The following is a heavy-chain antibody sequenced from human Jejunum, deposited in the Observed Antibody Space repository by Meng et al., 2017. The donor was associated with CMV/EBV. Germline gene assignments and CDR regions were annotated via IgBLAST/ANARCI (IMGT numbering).Heavy chain of an antibody. CDR2: IYTSGST. CDR1: RGSISSDY. Sequence: QVRLQESGPGLVWPSETLSLTCTVSRGSISSDYWSWIRQPAGKGLEWIGRIYTSGSTNYNPSLKSRVTMSVDTSKTQFSLKLSSVTAADTAVYYCARGPYSSSWSSFDYWGQGTLVTVS. D-gene: IGHD6-13*01. J-gene: IGHJ4*02. V-gene: IGHV4-4*07. CDR3: ARGPYSSSWSSFDY.